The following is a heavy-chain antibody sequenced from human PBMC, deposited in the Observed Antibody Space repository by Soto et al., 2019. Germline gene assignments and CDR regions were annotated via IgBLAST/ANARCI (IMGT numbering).Heavy chain of an antibody. J-gene: IGHJ6*02. Sequence: GGSLRLSCAASGFTFSSYSMNWVRQAPGKGLEWVSYISSSSSTIYYADSVKGRFTISRDNAKNTLYLQMNSLRAEDTAVYYCARDSLYEYYDFWSGATRAPVYYYYGMDVWGQGTTVTVSS. CDR3: ARDSLYEYYDFWSGATRAPVYYYYGMDV. CDR2: ISSSSSTI. CDR1: GFTFSSYS. D-gene: IGHD3-3*01. V-gene: IGHV3-48*01.